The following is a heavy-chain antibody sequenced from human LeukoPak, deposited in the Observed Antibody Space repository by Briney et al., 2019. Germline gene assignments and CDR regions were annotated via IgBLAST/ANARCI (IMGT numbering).Heavy chain of an antibody. Sequence: GSLRLSCAASGFTFQYFAMNWVRQPPGKGLEWIGEIYHSGSTNYNPSLKSRVTISVDKSKNQFSLKLSSVTAADTAVYYCARDYYDFWSGYRALDYWGQGTLVTVSS. D-gene: IGHD3-3*01. CDR1: GFTFQYFA. V-gene: IGHV4-4*02. CDR3: ARDYYDFWSGYRALDY. J-gene: IGHJ4*02. CDR2: IYHSGST.